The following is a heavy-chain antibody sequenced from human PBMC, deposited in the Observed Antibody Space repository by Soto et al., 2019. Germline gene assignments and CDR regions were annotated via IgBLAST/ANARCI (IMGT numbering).Heavy chain of an antibody. Sequence: QVQLQESGPGLVKPSETLSLTCTVSGGSVSSGSYYWSWIRQPPGKGLEWIGYIYYSGSTNYNPSLKRRVTISVDTSKNQCSLKLSSVTAADTAVYYCARDSSFGGFDPWGQGTLVTVSS. CDR1: GGSVSSGSYY. CDR2: IYYSGST. CDR3: ARDSSFGGFDP. V-gene: IGHV4-61*01. J-gene: IGHJ5*02. D-gene: IGHD3-10*01.